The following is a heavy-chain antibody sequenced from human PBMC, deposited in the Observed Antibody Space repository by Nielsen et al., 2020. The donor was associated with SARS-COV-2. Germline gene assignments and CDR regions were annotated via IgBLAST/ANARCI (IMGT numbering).Heavy chain of an antibody. CDR1: GGTFSSHA. V-gene: IGHV1-69*04. J-gene: IGHJ4*02. CDR3: ARASGSDFRRGYYFDN. Sequence: SVKVSCKASGGTFSSHAINWVRQAPGQGLEWMGRIIPILVKSNYPQHFQGRVTITADKSTNTVHMELSSLTSEDTAVYYCARASGSDFRRGYYFDNRGQGTLVTVSS. D-gene: IGHD3-3*01. CDR2: IIPILVKS.